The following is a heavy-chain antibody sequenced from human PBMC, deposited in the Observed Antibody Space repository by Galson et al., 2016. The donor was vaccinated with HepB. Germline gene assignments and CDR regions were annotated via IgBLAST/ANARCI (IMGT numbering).Heavy chain of an antibody. CDR1: GYTFTNYA. D-gene: IGHD2-21*02. CDR2: INSNTGNP. CDR3: ARGFVVVTAGNSFDP. Sequence: SVKVSCKASGYTFTNYAMNWVRQAPGQGLEWMGSINSNTGNPTYAQGFTGRFVFSLDTSVSTAYLQITSLKVEDTAIYYCARGFVVVTAGNSFDPWGQGTLVTVSS. V-gene: IGHV7-4-1*02. J-gene: IGHJ5*02.